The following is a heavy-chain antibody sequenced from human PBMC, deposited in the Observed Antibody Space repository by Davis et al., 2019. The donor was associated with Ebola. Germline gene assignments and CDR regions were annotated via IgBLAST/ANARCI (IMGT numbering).Heavy chain of an antibody. J-gene: IGHJ5*02. CDR2: FSYTGDT. CDR3: ARARSHYASSWYWFDP. D-gene: IGHD6-13*01. Sequence: PSETLSLTCTVSGGSINSDNWSWIRQPPGKGLEWIGCFSYTGDTYYNPSLKSRLTISIDTSKNQLSLNLSSVTAADTAVYYCARARSHYASSWYWFDPWAQGTLVTVSS. CDR1: GGSINSDN. V-gene: IGHV4-59*01.